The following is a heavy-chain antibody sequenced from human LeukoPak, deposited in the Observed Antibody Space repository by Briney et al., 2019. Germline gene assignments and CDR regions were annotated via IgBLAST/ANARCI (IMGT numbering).Heavy chain of an antibody. CDR1: GDSFSYFY. CDR3: ARKRSGYVSWFDP. CDR2: IYNSGST. D-gene: IGHD5-12*01. V-gene: IGHV4-59*08. Sequence: PSETLSLTCTVSGDSFSYFYWSWIRQPPGKGLEWIGYIYNSGSTNYNPSLKSRVTISVDTSKNQFSLKLSSVTAADTAVYYCARKRSGYVSWFDPWGQGTLVTVSS. J-gene: IGHJ5*02.